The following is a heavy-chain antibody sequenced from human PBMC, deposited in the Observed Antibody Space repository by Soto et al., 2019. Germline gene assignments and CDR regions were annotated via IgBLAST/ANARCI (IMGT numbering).Heavy chain of an antibody. CDR2: IYYTGTT. CDR3: ARGDWLHL. Sequence: PSGPLSLTSTVSGGSISAGDYYWNWIRQPPGKGLEWIGYIYYTGTTKYNPSLKSRGTLSVDTSKNRFSLNLTSVTAEDTAVYECARGDWLHLWGQGTMVAVSS. CDR1: GGSISAGDYY. V-gene: IGHV4-30-4*01. J-gene: IGHJ5*02. D-gene: IGHD3-10*01.